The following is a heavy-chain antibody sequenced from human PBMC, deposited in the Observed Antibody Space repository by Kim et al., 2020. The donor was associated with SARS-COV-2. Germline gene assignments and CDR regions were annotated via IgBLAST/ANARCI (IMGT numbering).Heavy chain of an antibody. V-gene: IGHV4-61*01. J-gene: IGHJ4*02. CDR3: ARHFSSRRCFDQ. Sequence: SETLSLTCSVSGGSVSDPNYHWSWIRQSQGKGLEWIGSIYVSGSTNYNPSLKSRVTIGVDTSKDQFSLELTSVTAADTAVYYWARHFSSRRCFDQWGQG. CDR2: IYVSGST. D-gene: IGHD2-2*01. CDR1: GGSVSDPNYH.